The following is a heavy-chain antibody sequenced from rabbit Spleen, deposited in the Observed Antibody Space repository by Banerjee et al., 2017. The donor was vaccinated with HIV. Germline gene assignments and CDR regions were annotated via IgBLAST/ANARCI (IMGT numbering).Heavy chain of an antibody. CDR3: ATNAAVISYLPL. J-gene: IGHJ4*01. V-gene: IGHV1S40*01. CDR2: IYPDGSGST. CDR1: RFSFSSSYY. Sequence: QSLEESGGDMVKPGASLTLTCTASRFSFSSSYYICWVRQAPGKGPEWIGCIYPDGSGSTAYASWAKGRFTISRSTSLNTVDLKLTNLTAADTATYFCATNAAVISYLPLWGPGTLVTVS. D-gene: IGHD8-1*01.